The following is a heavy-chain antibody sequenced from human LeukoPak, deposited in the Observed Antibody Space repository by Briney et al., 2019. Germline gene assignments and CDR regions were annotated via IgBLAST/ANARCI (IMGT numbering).Heavy chain of an antibody. CDR1: GYTFTGYY. Sequence: ASVKVSCKASGYTFTGYYMHWVRQAPGQGLEWMGWINPNSGGTNYAQKFQGRVTMTRDTSISTAYMELSRLRSDDTAVYYCARVTGSGYHGADSYAFDIWGQGTMVTASS. D-gene: IGHD3-22*01. J-gene: IGHJ3*02. CDR3: ARVTGSGYHGADSYAFDI. CDR2: INPNSGGT. V-gene: IGHV1-2*02.